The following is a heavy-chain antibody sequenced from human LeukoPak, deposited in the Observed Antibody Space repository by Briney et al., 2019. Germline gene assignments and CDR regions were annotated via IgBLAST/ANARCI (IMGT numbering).Heavy chain of an antibody. Sequence: SETLSLTCTVSGDXXSXYFXXXIXXPXGXXLEWIGYMFYSGRTNYNPSLKSRVTIAVDTSKNQFSLKLSSVTAADTAVYYCARTLVSRFDPWGQGTLVTVSS. V-gene: IGHV4-59*01. CDR2: MFYSGRT. CDR3: ARTLVSRFDP. J-gene: IGHJ5*02. D-gene: IGHD2-2*01. CDR1: GDXXSXYF.